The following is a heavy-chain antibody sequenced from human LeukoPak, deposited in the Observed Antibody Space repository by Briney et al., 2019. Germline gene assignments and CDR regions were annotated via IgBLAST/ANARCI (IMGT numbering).Heavy chain of an antibody. Sequence: SVKVSCKASGGTFSSYAISWVRQAPGQGLEWMGGIIPIFGTANYAQKFQGRVTITADESTSTAYKELSSLRSEDTAVYYCARSEGDSSGYYYGPHYYYGMDVWGQGTTVTVSS. CDR3: ARSEGDSSGYYYGPHYYYGMDV. CDR2: IIPIFGTA. D-gene: IGHD3-22*01. V-gene: IGHV1-69*13. J-gene: IGHJ6*02. CDR1: GGTFSSYA.